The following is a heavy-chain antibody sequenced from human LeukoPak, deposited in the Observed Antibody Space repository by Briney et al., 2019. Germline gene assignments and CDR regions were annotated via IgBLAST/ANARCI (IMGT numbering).Heavy chain of an antibody. CDR2: TRNKAHNYAT. V-gene: IGHV3-73*01. CDR1: GFNFSGSA. D-gene: IGHD3-16*02. Sequence: PGGSLRLSCAASGFNFSGSAIHWVRQASGKWLEWVGRTRNKAHNYATAYGASVQGRFSISRDESKTTAYLQMNSLKTEDTAVYYCTTLNYVWGTYPPDYWGQGTLVTVSS. J-gene: IGHJ4*02. CDR3: TTLNYVWGTYPPDY.